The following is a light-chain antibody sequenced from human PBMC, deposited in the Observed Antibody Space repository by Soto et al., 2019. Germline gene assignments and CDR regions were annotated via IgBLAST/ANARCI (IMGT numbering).Light chain of an antibody. CDR1: QGVSSW. CDR3: QQADSFPYT. V-gene: IGKV1-12*01. CDR2: GAS. J-gene: IGKJ2*01. Sequence: DIQMTQSPSSVSASVGARVTIACRARQGVSSWLAWYQQKPGKAPKLLIYGASTLPSGVPSRFSGSGSGTDFTLTISSLQPADFAAYYCQQADSFPYTFGPGTKLEIK.